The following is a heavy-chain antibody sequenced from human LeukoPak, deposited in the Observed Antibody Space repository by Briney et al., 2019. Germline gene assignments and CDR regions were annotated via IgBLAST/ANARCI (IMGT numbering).Heavy chain of an antibody. V-gene: IGHV1-18*01. CDR3: ARDSDRFAYYDSGAYYAKDFDY. CDR1: SYTFTSYG. D-gene: IGHD3-22*01. J-gene: IGHJ4*02. CDR2: INAYNGNT. Sequence: ASVTVSCKASSYTFTSYGISWVRQAPGQGLEWMGWINAYNGNTNFAQKFQGRVTMTTDTSTNTAYMNLKSLRFDDTAVYYCARDSDRFAYYDSGAYYAKDFDYWGQGTLVTVSS.